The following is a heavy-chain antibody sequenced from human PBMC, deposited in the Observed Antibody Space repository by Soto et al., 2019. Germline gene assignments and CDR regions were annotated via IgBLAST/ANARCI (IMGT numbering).Heavy chain of an antibody. CDR1: GGSISSGGYY. J-gene: IGHJ3*02. CDR2: IYYSGST. Sequence: QVQLQESGPGLVKPSQTLSLTCTVSGGSISSGGYYCSWIRQHPGKGLEWIGYIYYSGSTYYNPSVKSLVTRSVDTSKNQFSPKLSSVTAADTAVYYCAREGDFWSGYYYTPPPDAFDIWGQGTMVTVSS. D-gene: IGHD3-3*01. CDR3: AREGDFWSGYYYTPPPDAFDI. V-gene: IGHV4-31*01.